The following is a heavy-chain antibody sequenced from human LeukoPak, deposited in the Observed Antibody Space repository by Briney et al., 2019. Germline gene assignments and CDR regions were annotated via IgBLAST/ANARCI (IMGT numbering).Heavy chain of an antibody. D-gene: IGHD1-26*01. Sequence: SETLSLTCTVSGGSISSGGYYWSWIRQHPGKGLEWIGYIYYSGSTYYNPSLKSRVTISVDTSKNQFSLKLSSVTAADTAVYYCARDVGFPGRGNYYFYGMDVWGQGTTVTVSS. J-gene: IGHJ6*02. CDR1: GGSISSGGYY. CDR2: IYYSGST. CDR3: ARDVGFPGRGNYYFYGMDV. V-gene: IGHV4-31*03.